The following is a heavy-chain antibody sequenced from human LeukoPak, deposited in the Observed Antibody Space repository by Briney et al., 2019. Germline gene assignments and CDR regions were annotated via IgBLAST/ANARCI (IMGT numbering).Heavy chain of an antibody. CDR2: ISYDAKNK. CDR3: AREMGSYGSGFDY. V-gene: IGHV3-30*04. D-gene: IGHD3-10*01. CDR1: GFSVTSYE. Sequence: GGSLRLSCAASGFSVTSYEMHWVRQAPGKGLEWVAVISYDAKNKNYADSVKGRFTISRDNAKNSLYLQMNSLRAEDTAVYYCAREMGSYGSGFDYWGQGTLVTVSS. J-gene: IGHJ4*02.